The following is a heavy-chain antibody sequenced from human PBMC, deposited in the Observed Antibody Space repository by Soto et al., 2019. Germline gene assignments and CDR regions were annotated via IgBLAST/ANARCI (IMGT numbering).Heavy chain of an antibody. Sequence: EVQLVESGGVVGQPGGSLRLSCAASGFTFDDYTMHWVRQAPGKGLEWVSLISWDGGSTYYADSVKGRFTISRDNSKNSLYLQMNSLRTEDTALYYCAKDINDPAGFYAFDIWGQGTMVTVSS. V-gene: IGHV3-43*01. CDR1: GFTFDDYT. J-gene: IGHJ3*02. CDR2: ISWDGGST. CDR3: AKDINDPAGFYAFDI. D-gene: IGHD6-13*01.